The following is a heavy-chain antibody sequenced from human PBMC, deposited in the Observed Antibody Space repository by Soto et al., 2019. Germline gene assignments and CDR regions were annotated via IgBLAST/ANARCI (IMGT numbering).Heavy chain of an antibody. V-gene: IGHV3-74*01. D-gene: IGHD3-10*01. Sequence: EGTLRLSCAASGFTFSSYWLHWVREAPGQGMVWVSRLNSDGRSISYADSVKGRFTISRDNAKNTLYLQMNSLKAEDTAVYYCARPTFYYGSGVDYYFYDVMDVCGQGTTVT. CDR2: LNSDGRSI. CDR1: GFTFSSYW. J-gene: IGHJ6*02. CDR3: ARPTFYYGSGVDYYFYDVMDV.